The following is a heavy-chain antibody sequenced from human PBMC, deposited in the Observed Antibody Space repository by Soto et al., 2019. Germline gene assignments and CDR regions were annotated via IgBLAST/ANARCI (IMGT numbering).Heavy chain of an antibody. CDR1: VGSMSRSTW. V-gene: IGHV4-4*02. CDR2: IYHSGST. CDR3: ARDSGTDDFWSGYYGMDV. D-gene: IGHD3-3*01. J-gene: IGHJ6*02. Sequence: PSESLTNTCAVSVGSMSRSTWCSWVRQPPGKGLEWIGEIYHSGSTNYNPSLKSRVTISVDKSKNQFSLKLSSVTAADTAVYYCARDSGTDDFWSGYYGMDVWGQGTTVT.